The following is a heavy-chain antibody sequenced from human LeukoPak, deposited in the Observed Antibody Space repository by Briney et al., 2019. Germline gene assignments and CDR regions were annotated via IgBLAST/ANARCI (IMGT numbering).Heavy chain of an antibody. CDR1: GFTFSTCN. D-gene: IGHD5-12*01. V-gene: IGHV3-21*01. Sequence: GGSLRLSCAASGFTFSTCNMNWVRQAPGKGLEWVSSISSGGSYIYYADSVRGRFTISRDNAKNSLYLQMNSLRAEDTAVYYCARDGRGYSGYLPAVYFDYWGQGTLVTVSS. CDR2: ISSGGSYI. J-gene: IGHJ4*02. CDR3: ARDGRGYSGYLPAVYFDY.